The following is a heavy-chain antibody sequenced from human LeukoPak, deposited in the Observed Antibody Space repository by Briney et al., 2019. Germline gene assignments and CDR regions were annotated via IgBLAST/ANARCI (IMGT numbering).Heavy chain of an antibody. V-gene: IGHV3-30*04. Sequence: GGSLRLSCAASGFTFSSYAMHWVRQAPGKGLEWVAVISYDGSNKYYADSAKGRFTISRDNSKNTLYLQMNSLRAEDTAVYYCAELGITMIGGVWGKGTTVTISS. D-gene: IGHD3-10*02. J-gene: IGHJ6*04. CDR3: AELGITMIGGV. CDR2: ISYDGSNK. CDR1: GFTFSSYA.